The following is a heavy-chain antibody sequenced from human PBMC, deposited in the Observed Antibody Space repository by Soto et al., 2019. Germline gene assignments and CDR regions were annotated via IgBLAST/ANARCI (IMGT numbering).Heavy chain of an antibody. V-gene: IGHV2-5*02. CDR2: IYWDDDK. CDR1: GFSLSTSGVG. J-gene: IGHJ4*02. Sequence: QITLKESGPTLVKPKQTLTLTCTFSGFSLSTSGVGVGWIRQPPGKALEWLALIYWDDDKRYSPSLKSRLTITTDTSKNQVVLTMTNMDPVDTATYYCAHSLIPNWGSRGAFDYWGQGTLVTVSS. D-gene: IGHD7-27*01. CDR3: AHSLIPNWGSRGAFDY.